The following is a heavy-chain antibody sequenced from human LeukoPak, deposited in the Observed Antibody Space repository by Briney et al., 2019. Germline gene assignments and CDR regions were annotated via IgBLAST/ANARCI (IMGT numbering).Heavy chain of an antibody. CDR2: ISSSSSYI. V-gene: IGHV3-21*01. CDR1: GFTFSSYS. Sequence: PGGSLRLSCAASGFTFSSYSMNWVRQAPGEGLEWVSSISSSSSYIYYADSVKGRFTISRDNAKNSLYLQMNSLRAEDTAVYYCARDSEGAHDYWGQGTLVTVSS. D-gene: IGHD1-26*01. J-gene: IGHJ4*02. CDR3: ARDSEGAHDY.